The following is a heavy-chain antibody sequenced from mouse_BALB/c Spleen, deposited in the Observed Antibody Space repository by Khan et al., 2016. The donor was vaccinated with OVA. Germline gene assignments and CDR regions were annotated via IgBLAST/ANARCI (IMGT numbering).Heavy chain of an antibody. CDR2: ISTYSGNT. D-gene: IGHD2-3*01. J-gene: IGHJ2*01. CDR3: ARPAYDGYYDY. V-gene: IGHV1S137*01. Sequence: QVQLQQPGPELVRPGVSVKISCKGSGYTFTDYAMYWVKQSHAKSLEWIGLISTYSGNTNYNQMFKGKATMTVDKSSSTAYMELARLTSEDSAMYYCARPAYDGYYDYWGQGTTLTVSS. CDR1: GYTFTDYA.